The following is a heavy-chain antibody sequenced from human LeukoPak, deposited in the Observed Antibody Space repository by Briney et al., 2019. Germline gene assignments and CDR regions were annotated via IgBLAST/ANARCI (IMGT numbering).Heavy chain of an antibody. CDR2: INPNSGGT. Sequence: ASVKVSCKASGYTFTDYYMHWVRQAPGQGLEWMGRINPNSGGTNYAQKFQARVTMTRDTSISTAYMELSRLRSDDTALYYCARAAYYYDGSGYYLGDWGQGTLVTVSS. V-gene: IGHV1-2*06. D-gene: IGHD3-22*01. CDR3: ARAAYYYDGSGYYLGD. CDR1: GYTFTDYY. J-gene: IGHJ4*02.